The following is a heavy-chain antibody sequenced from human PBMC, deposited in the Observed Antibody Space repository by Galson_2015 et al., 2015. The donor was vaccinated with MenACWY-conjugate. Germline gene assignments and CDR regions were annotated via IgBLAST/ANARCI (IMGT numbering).Heavy chain of an antibody. V-gene: IGHV3-48*04. D-gene: IGHD4-17*01. CDR2: ITSSSSTI. CDR3: ARVGYGDSATPDDY. J-gene: IGHJ4*01. CDR1: GFSLSRYS. Sequence: SLRLSCAASGFSLSRYSMNWVRQAPGKGLEWISYITSSSSTIYYADSVKGRFTISRDNAKNSLYLQMNSLRAEDTAVYYCARVGYGDSATPDDYPGRGTLVTVSS.